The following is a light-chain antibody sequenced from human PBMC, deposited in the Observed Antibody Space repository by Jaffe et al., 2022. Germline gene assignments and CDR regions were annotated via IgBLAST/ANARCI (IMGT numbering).Light chain of an antibody. CDR2: WGS. J-gene: IGKJ3*01. V-gene: IGKV4-1*01. CDR3: QQYYVDPLT. CDR1: QSVLYSPNNKNY. Sequence: DIVMTQSPDSLAVSLGERATINCKSSQSVLYSPNNKNYLAWYQQKPGQPPKLLIYWGSMRESGVPDRFSGSGSGTDFTLTISSLQAADVAVYYCQQYYVDPLTFGPGTKVDIK.